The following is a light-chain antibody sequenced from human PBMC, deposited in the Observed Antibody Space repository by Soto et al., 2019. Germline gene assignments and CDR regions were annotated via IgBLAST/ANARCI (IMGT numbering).Light chain of an antibody. J-gene: IGKJ1*01. CDR1: QSVSSSY. V-gene: IGKV3-20*01. CDR3: QRYGTSWT. CDR2: GAS. Sequence: EIVLTQSPGTPSLSPGERATISCRASQSVSSSYLAWYQQKPGQAPRLLIYGASSRATGIPDRFSGSGSGTDFTLTISRLEPEDLAVYYCQRYGTSWTFGQGTKGEIK.